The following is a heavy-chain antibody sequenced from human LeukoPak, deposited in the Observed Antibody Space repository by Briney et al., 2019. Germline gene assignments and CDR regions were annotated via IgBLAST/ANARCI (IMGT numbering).Heavy chain of an antibody. CDR3: ARGYYYDSSGYYYDC. CDR1: GFTFSSYG. J-gene: IGHJ4*02. CDR2: IWYDGSNK. V-gene: IGHV3-33*01. Sequence: GRSLRLSCAASGFTFSSYGMHGVRQAPGKGLEWVAVIWYDGSNKYYADSVKGRFTISRDNSKNTLYLQMNSLRAEDTAVYYCARGYYYDSSGYYYDCWGQGTLVTVSS. D-gene: IGHD3-22*01.